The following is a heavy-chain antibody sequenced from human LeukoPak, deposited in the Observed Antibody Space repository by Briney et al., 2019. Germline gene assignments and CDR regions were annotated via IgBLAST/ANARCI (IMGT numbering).Heavy chain of an antibody. CDR1: GFTFSSYW. Sequence: GGSLRLSCAASGFTFSSYWMHWVRQAPGKGLVGVSRINSDGSSTSYADSVKSRFTISRDNAKNTLYLQMNSLRAEDTAVYYCARVKSGYGLDPWGQGTLVTVSS. V-gene: IGHV3-74*01. CDR3: ARVKSGYGLDP. CDR2: INSDGSST. J-gene: IGHJ5*02. D-gene: IGHD5-12*01.